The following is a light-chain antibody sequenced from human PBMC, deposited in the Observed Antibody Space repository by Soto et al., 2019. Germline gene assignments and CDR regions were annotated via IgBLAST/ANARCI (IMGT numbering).Light chain of an antibody. J-gene: IGKJ4*01. V-gene: IGKV1-39*01. Sequence: DIQMTQSPSSLSASVGDRITITCRASQSISSSLNWYQQRPGKAPKPLIYNAYILPSGVPSRFSGSGSGTDFTLTINSLQPEDFATYYCQQTYTTPLTFGGGTKVDIK. CDR3: QQTYTTPLT. CDR2: NAY. CDR1: QSISSS.